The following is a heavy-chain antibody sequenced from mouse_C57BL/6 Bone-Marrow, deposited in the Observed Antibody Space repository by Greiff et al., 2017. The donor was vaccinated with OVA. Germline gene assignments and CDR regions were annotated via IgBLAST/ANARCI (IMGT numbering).Heavy chain of an antibody. CDR2: IYPSDSET. Sequence: QVQLQQSGAELVRPGSSVKLSCKASGYTFTSYWMDWVKQRPGQGLEWIGNIYPSDSETHYNQKFKDKATLTVDKSSSTAYMQLSSLTSEDSAVYYCARRDYGYWYFDVWGTGTTVTVSS. D-gene: IGHD2-4*01. J-gene: IGHJ1*03. CDR1: GYTFTSYW. CDR3: ARRDYGYWYFDV. V-gene: IGHV1-61*01.